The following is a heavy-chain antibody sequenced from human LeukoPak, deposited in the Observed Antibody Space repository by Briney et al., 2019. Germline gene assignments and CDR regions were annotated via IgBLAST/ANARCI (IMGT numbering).Heavy chain of an antibody. Sequence: GGSLRLSCAASGFTFNNYGLHWVRQAPGKGLEWVAVIWYDGSNKNYADSVKGRFTISGDNSKNTLYLQMNSLRAEDTAVYYCAKRITMIVVVSRYNWFDPWGQGTLVTVSS. J-gene: IGHJ5*02. CDR2: IWYDGSNK. CDR3: AKRITMIVVVSRYNWFDP. V-gene: IGHV3-33*06. CDR1: GFTFNNYG. D-gene: IGHD3-22*01.